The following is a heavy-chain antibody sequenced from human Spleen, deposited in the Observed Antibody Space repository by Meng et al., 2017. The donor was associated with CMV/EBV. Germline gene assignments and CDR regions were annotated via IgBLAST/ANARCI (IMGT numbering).Heavy chain of an antibody. D-gene: IGHD5-18*01. CDR3: TRDSYDFIVN. Sequence: SETLSLTCTVSGFSISSGFHWGWIRQPPGKGLAWIGSNYQTGTTYYSPSPKSRVTLSVDTSKNQFSLKVHSVNAADTAVYYCTRDSYDFIVNWGQGTLVTVSS. CDR1: GFSISSGFH. CDR2: NYQTGTT. J-gene: IGHJ4*02. V-gene: IGHV4-38-2*02.